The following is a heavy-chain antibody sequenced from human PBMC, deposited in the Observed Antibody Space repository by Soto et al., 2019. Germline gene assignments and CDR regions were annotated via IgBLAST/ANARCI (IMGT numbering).Heavy chain of an antibody. D-gene: IGHD1-26*01. V-gene: IGHV3-74*01. Sequence: LRLSCAPSGLTFNSYVTNWVRHAPGKGLVWVSHINTDGSNTNYADSVKGRFTISRDNAKSTLFLQMNSLRDEDTAVYYCAREFCTGGNYYTYCFGPWADGITVTV. CDR3: AREFCTGGNYYTYCFGP. CDR1: GLTFNSYV. J-gene: IGHJ5*02. CDR2: INTDGSNT.